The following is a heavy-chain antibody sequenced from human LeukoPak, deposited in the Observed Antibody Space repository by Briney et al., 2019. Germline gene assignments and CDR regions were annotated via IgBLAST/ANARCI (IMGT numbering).Heavy chain of an antibody. V-gene: IGHV3-7*01. CDR2: ISGDESQK. CDR1: GFTFTSSW. CDR3: VRDLSPVSDRNVWYDALDI. D-gene: IGHD1-1*01. J-gene: IGHJ3*02. Sequence: GGSLRLSCVAPGFTFTSSWMTWVRQAPGKGLEWVANISGDESQKRYMDSVKGRFTISRDNAKNSLHLQLNSLRAEDTAIYYCVRDLSPVSDRNVWYDALDIWGQGTMVTVSS.